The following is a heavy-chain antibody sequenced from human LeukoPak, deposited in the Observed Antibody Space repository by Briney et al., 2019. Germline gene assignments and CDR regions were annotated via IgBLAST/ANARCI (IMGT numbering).Heavy chain of an antibody. V-gene: IGHV3-48*01. J-gene: IGHJ6*04. CDR3: AELGITMIGGV. D-gene: IGHD3-10*02. Sequence: RPGGSLRLSCAASGFSFISYSMNWVRQAPGKGLEWVSYISSTSSSIYYADSVKGRFTISRDNAKNSLYLQMNSLRAEDTAVYYCAELGITMIGGVWGKGTTVTISS. CDR2: ISSTSSSI. CDR1: GFSFISYS.